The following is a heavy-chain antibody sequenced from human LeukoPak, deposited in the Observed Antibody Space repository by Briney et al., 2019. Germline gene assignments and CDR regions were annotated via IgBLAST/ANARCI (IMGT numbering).Heavy chain of an antibody. V-gene: IGHV3-23*01. J-gene: IGHJ4*02. Sequence: GGSLRLSCAASGFTFSNYAVSWVRQAPGKGLEWVSVISGSGGSTYYPDSVKGRFTISSDNSKNTLYLQMNSLRAEDTAVYYCATPRSGWYLFDYWGQGTLVTVSS. CDR2: ISGSGGST. D-gene: IGHD6-19*01. CDR1: GFTFSNYA. CDR3: ATPRSGWYLFDY.